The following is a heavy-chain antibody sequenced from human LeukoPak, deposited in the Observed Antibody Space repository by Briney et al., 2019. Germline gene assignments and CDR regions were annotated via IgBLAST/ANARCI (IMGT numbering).Heavy chain of an antibody. CDR2: IRSKAYGGTT. V-gene: IGHV3-49*04. CDR3: TQDGVYDFRSRGAFDI. Sequence: GGSLRLSCTASGFTFGDYAMSWVRQAPGKGLEWVGFIRSKAYGGTTEYAASVKGRFTISRDDSKSIAYLQMNSLKTEDTAVYYCTQDGVYDFRSRGAFDIWGQGTMVTVSS. D-gene: IGHD3-3*01. CDR1: GFTFGDYA. J-gene: IGHJ3*02.